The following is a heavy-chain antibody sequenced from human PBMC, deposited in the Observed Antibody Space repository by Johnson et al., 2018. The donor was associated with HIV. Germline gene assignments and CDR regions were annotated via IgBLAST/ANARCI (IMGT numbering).Heavy chain of an antibody. V-gene: IGHV3-66*02. J-gene: IGHJ3*02. CDR2: LYSGGST. CDR1: GFTVSDYF. CDR3: ARDLTLSGSVVCDAFDI. D-gene: IGHD2-15*01. Sequence: VQLVESGGDLVQPGGSLRLSCAISGFTVSDYFMNWVRQAPGKGLEWLSSLYSGGSTYYADSVKGRFTISRDNSKNTLYLQMNSLRAEDTAVYYFARDLTLSGSVVCDAFDIWGQGTMVTVSS.